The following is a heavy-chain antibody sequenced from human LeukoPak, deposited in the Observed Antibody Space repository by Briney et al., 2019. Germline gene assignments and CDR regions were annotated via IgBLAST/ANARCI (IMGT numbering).Heavy chain of an antibody. CDR3: ARQSLRYFDWLSTNQNY. D-gene: IGHD3-9*01. Sequence: TSETLSLTCTVSGGSITSGSHYWSWIRQPAGKGLEWIGRIYTSGSPNYNPSLKSRVTISIDTSKNQFSLKLTSVTAADTAVYYCARQSLRYFDWLSTNQNYWGQGTLVTVSS. J-gene: IGHJ4*02. V-gene: IGHV4-61*02. CDR2: IYTSGSP. CDR1: GGSITSGSHY.